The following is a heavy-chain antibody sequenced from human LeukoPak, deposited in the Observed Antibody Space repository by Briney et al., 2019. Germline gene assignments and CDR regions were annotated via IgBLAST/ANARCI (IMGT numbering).Heavy chain of an antibody. J-gene: IGHJ4*02. Sequence: PSETLSLTCAVYGGSFSGYYWSWIRQPPGKGLEWIGYIYYSGSTNYNPSLKSRVTISVDTSKNQFSLKLSSVTAADTAVYYCARDLNGSGTYFDYWGQGTLVTVSS. D-gene: IGHD3-10*01. V-gene: IGHV4-59*01. CDR2: IYYSGST. CDR3: ARDLNGSGTYFDY. CDR1: GGSFSGYY.